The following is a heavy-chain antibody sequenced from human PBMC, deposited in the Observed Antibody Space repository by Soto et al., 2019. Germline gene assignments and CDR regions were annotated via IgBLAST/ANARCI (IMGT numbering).Heavy chain of an antibody. CDR1: GYSISSGYY. J-gene: IGHJ6*02. CDR3: ARDLRHGMDV. V-gene: IGHV4-38-2*02. CDR2: IYHSGST. Sequence: PSETLSLTCAVSGYSISSGYYWGWIRQPPGKGLEWIGSIYHSGSTYYNPSLKSRVTISVDTSKNQSSLKLSSVTAADTAVYYCARDLRHGMDVWGQGTTVTVSS.